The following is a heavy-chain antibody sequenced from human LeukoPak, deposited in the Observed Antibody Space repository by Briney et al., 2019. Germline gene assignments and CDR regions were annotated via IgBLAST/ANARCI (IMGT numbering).Heavy chain of an antibody. J-gene: IGHJ4*02. CDR1: GFTFSSYG. CDR3: ARGVRYGGFDY. CDR2: ISYDGSKK. Sequence: GGSLRLSCAASGFTFSSYGMHWVRQAPGKGLEWVSVISYDGSKKYYADSVKGRFTISRDNSKNTLYLQMNSLTVEDTAVYFCARGVRYGGFDYWGQGNLVTVSS. D-gene: IGHD3-16*01. V-gene: IGHV3-30*19.